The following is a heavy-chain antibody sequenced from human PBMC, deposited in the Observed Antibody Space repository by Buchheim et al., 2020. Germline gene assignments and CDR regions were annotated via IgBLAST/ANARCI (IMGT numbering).Heavy chain of an antibody. J-gene: IGHJ6*02. CDR3: ARGYGMDV. CDR1: GASISSSNYY. CDR2: IYYSGST. Sequence: QLQLQESGPGLVKPSETLSLTCTVSGASISSSNYYWGWIRQPPGQGWEWIGSIYYSGSTYYNPSLKGRVTISVATSKNQFSLKLSSVTAADTAVYYCARGYGMDVWGQGTT. V-gene: IGHV4-39*01.